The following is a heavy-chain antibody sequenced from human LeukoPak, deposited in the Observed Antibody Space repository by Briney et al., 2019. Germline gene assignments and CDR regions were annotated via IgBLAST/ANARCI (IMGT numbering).Heavy chain of an antibody. CDR3: AKVPYYYGSGSYYNGAFDI. Sequence: GGSLRLSCAASGFTFSGSTMHWVRQASGKGLEWVGRIRSKVNSYATAYAASVRGRFTISRDDSKNTAYLQMNSLKTEDTAVYYCAKVPYYYGSGSYYNGAFDIWGQGTMVTVSS. D-gene: IGHD3-10*01. V-gene: IGHV3-73*01. CDR1: GFTFSGST. J-gene: IGHJ3*02. CDR2: IRSKVNSYAT.